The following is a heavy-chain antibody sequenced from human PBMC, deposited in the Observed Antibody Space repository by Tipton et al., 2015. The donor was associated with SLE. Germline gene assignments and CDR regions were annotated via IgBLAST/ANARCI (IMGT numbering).Heavy chain of an antibody. Sequence: SLRLSCAASGFTFDDYGMSWVRQAPGKGLEWVSGIYWNGGITGYADSVKGRFTISRDNSKNTLYLQMNSLRAEDTAVYYCAKGPEHIVVVIAQFDPWGQGTLVTVSS. CDR3: AKGPEHIVVVIAQFDP. D-gene: IGHD2-21*01. CDR1: GFTFDDYG. V-gene: IGHV3-20*04. CDR2: IYWNGGIT. J-gene: IGHJ5*02.